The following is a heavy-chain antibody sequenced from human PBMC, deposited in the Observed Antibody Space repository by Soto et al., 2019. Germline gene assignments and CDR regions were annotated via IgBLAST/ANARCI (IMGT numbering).Heavy chain of an antibody. Sequence: ASVKVSCKASGYTFTSYGISWVRQAPGQGLEWMGWISAYNGNTNYAQKLQGRVTMTTDTSTSTAYMELRSLRSDDTAVYYCARSIAVAGSLGNWFDPWGQGTLVTAPQ. D-gene: IGHD6-19*01. J-gene: IGHJ5*02. V-gene: IGHV1-18*04. CDR1: GYTFTSYG. CDR3: ARSIAVAGSLGNWFDP. CDR2: ISAYNGNT.